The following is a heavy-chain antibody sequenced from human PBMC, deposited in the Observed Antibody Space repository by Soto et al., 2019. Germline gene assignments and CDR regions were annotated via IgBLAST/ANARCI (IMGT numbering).Heavy chain of an antibody. D-gene: IGHD1-26*01. CDR1: GFTFSSYA. J-gene: IGHJ6*02. CDR3: ARERIVGAPEGYYYYYGMDV. CDR2: ISYDGSNK. Sequence: GGSLRLSCAASGFTFSSYAMHWVRQAPGKGLEWVAVISYDGSNKYYADSVKGRFTISRDNSKNTLYLQMNSLRAEDTAAYYCARERIVGAPEGYYYYYGMDVWGQGTTVTVSS. V-gene: IGHV3-30-3*01.